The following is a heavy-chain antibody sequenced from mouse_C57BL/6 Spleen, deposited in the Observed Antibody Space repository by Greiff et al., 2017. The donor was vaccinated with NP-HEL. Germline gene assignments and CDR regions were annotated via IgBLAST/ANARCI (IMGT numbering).Heavy chain of an antibody. CDR3: TRGGTIGFDY. D-gene: IGHD1-1*02. J-gene: IGHJ2*01. Sequence: EVKLVESGAGLVKPGGSLKLSCAASGFTFSSYAMSWVRQTPEKRLEWVAYISSGGDYIYYADTVKGRFTISRDNARNTLYLQMSSLKSEDTAMYYCTRGGTIGFDYWGQGTTLTVSS. CDR1: GFTFSSYA. CDR2: ISSGGDYI. V-gene: IGHV5-9-1*02.